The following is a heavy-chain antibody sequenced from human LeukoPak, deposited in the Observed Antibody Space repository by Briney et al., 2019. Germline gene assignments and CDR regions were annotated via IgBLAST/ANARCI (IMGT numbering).Heavy chain of an antibody. J-gene: IGHJ4*02. CDR3: ARKENVYYYFDY. V-gene: IGHV4-28*01. Sequence: SETLSLTCAVSGYSITSSSWGGWIRQPPGKGLEWIGYIYHSGTTYYNPSLQSRVTMSVDTSKNQFSLKLSSVTAVDTAVYYCARKENVYYYFDYWGQGTLVTVSS. CDR2: IYHSGTT. D-gene: IGHD3-10*01. CDR1: GYSITSSSW.